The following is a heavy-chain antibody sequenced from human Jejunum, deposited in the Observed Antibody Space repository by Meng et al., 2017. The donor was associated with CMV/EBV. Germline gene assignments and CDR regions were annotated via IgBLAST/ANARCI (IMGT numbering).Heavy chain of an antibody. CDR2: VSGRGDDT. CDR1: GFTFRTYA. Sequence: AASGFTFRTYAMTWVRQAPGKGLEWVSGVSGRGDDTYYADSVKGRFTISRDNSRNTVYLQMNSLRVDDTAIYYCAKDGEHSSTRFDPWGQGTLVTVSS. V-gene: IGHV3-23*01. CDR3: AKDGEHSSTRFDP. D-gene: IGHD6-19*01. J-gene: IGHJ5*02.